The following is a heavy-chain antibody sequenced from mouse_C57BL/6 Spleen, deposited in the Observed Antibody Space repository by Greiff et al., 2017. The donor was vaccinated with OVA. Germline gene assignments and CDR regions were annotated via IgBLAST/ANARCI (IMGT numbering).Heavy chain of an antibody. CDR3: ARSGGYGNYVDWYFDV. CDR2: IDPSDSET. CDR1: GYTFTSYW. D-gene: IGHD2-1*01. Sequence: QVQLQQPGAELVRPGSSVKLSCKASGYTFTSYWMHWVKQRPIQGLEWIGNIDPSDSETHYNQKFKDKATLTVDKSSSTAYMQLSSLTSEDSAVYYWARSGGYGNYVDWYFDVWGTGTTVTVSS. J-gene: IGHJ1*03. V-gene: IGHV1-52*01.